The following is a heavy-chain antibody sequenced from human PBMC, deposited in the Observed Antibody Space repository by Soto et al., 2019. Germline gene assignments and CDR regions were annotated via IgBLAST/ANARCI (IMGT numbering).Heavy chain of an antibody. V-gene: IGHV3-21*01. D-gene: IGHD4-17*01. CDR1: GFTFSSYS. J-gene: IGHJ6*03. CDR3: ARGTDGDYEGYYYYMDV. Sequence: GGSLRLSCAASGFTFSSYSMNWVRQAPGKGLEWVSSISSSSSYIYYADSVKGRFTISRDNAKNSLYLQMNSLRAEDTAVYYCARGTDGDYEGYYYYMDVWGKGTTVTVSS. CDR2: ISSSSSYI.